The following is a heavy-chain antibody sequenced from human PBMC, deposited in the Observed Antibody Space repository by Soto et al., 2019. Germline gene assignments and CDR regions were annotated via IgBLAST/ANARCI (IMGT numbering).Heavy chain of an antibody. CDR2: IYYGGST. CDR1: GGSFSPNY. V-gene: IGHV4-59*01. J-gene: IGHJ5*02. CDR3: ATGPGWLAEPTNWFDP. D-gene: IGHD6-19*01. Sequence: PSETLSLTCTVSGGSFSPNYWSWIRQPPGKGLEWVGYIYYGGSTSYNPSLKSRVTISLEASKNQFSLKLSSVTAADTAVYYCATGPGWLAEPTNWFDPWGQGTLVNVSS.